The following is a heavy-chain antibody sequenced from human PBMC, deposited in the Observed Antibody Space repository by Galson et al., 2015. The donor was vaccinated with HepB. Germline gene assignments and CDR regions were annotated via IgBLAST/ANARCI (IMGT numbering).Heavy chain of an antibody. CDR2: LYSGGSA. Sequence: SLRLSCAASGFTVSSNYMSWVRQAPGKGLEWVSILYSGGSAYYADSVKGRFTISRDNSKNTLFLQMNSLRSEDSAVYYCARDRGDSSAYGTMVDGFDIWGQGTMVTVSS. D-gene: IGHD3-22*01. CDR3: ARDRGDSSAYGTMVDGFDI. V-gene: IGHV3-66*02. J-gene: IGHJ3*02. CDR1: GFTVSSNY.